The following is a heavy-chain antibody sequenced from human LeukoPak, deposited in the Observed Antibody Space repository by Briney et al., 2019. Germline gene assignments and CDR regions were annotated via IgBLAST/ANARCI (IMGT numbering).Heavy chain of an antibody. V-gene: IGHV3-48*02. D-gene: IGHD1-7*01. Sequence: GGSLRLSCAASGFTFSSYSMNWVRQAPGKGLEWVSYISSSSSTIYYADSVKDRFTISRDNAKNSLYLQMNSLRDEDTAVYYCAMELDIYYGMDVWGQGTTVTVSS. CDR1: GFTFSSYS. CDR3: AMELDIYYGMDV. J-gene: IGHJ6*02. CDR2: ISSSSSTI.